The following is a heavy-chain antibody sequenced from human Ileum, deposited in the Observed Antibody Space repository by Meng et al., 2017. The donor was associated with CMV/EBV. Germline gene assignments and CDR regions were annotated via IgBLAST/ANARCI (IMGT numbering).Heavy chain of an antibody. CDR2: VYHTGET. Sequence: LTCTVAGGSINGRYWSWIRQSPGKGLEWIANVYHTGETNFNSSLKSRLSSAVDMSGNHFSLTLTSVTAADTAVYFCARGLGDGIDVWGQGTMVTVSS. V-gene: IGHV4-59*01. CDR3: ARGLGDGIDV. D-gene: IGHD3-3*01. J-gene: IGHJ6*02. CDR1: GGSINGRY.